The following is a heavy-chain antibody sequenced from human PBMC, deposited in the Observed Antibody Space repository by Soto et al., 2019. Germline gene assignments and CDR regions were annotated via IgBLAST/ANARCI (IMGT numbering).Heavy chain of an antibody. D-gene: IGHD5-12*01. Sequence: LSLTCTVSGGSISSGGYYWSWIRQHPGKGLEWIGYIYYSGSTYYNPSLKSRVTISVDTSKNQFSLKLSSVTAADTAVYYCARATGHIVATVYYFDYWGQGTLVTVSS. J-gene: IGHJ4*02. CDR3: ARATGHIVATVYYFDY. V-gene: IGHV4-31*03. CDR2: IYYSGST. CDR1: GGSISSGGYY.